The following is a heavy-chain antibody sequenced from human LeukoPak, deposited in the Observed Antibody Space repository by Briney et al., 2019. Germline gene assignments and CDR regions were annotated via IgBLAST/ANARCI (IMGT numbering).Heavy chain of an antibody. J-gene: IGHJ6*02. CDR1: GGSFSGYY. CDR3: AGIVGNYYYGMDV. CDR2: INHSGRT. Sequence: PSETLSLTCAVYGGSFSGYYWSWIRQPPGKGLEWIGEINHSGRTSYNPSVKGRVTISGDTSKNQFSLKLSSVTAADTAVYYCAGIVGNYYYGMDVWGQGTTVTVSS. D-gene: IGHD1-26*01. V-gene: IGHV4-34*01.